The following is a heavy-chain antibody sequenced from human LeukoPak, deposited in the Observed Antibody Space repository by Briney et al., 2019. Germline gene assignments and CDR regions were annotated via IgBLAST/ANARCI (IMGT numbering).Heavy chain of an antibody. CDR1: GYTFIGYY. CDR2: INPNSGGT. D-gene: IGHD3-9*01. CDR3: ARGFDWLEYYFDY. J-gene: IGHJ4*02. Sequence: ASVKVSCKASGYTFIGYYIHWVRQAPGQGLEWMGWINPNSGGTNYAQKFQGRVTMTRDTSISTAYMELSRLRSDDTAVYHCARGFDWLEYYFDYWGQGTLVTVSS. V-gene: IGHV1-2*02.